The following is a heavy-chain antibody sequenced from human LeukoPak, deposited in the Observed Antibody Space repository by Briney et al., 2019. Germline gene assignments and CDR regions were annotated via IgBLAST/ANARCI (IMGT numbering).Heavy chain of an antibody. CDR3: ARAPMSYDSSGFGGAFDI. CDR1: GFTFRNYA. D-gene: IGHD3-22*01. CDR2: MSYDGTNK. J-gene: IGHJ3*02. V-gene: IGHV3-30-3*01. Sequence: GGSLRLSCAASGFTFRNYAMHWVRQAPGKGLEWVVVMSYDGTNKYYADSVKGRFTISRDNSKNTMDLQMNSLRAEDTAMYYCARAPMSYDSSGFGGAFDIWGQGTMVTVSS.